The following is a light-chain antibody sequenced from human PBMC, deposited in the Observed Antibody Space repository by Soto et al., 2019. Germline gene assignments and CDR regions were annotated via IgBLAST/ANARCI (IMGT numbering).Light chain of an antibody. CDR3: QQRDRWPPVYT. Sequence: EIVLTQSPATLSLSPGDRATLSCRASQSVTTFLAWYQQRPGQSPRLLLYDTSNRATGIPARFTGSGSVTNFTLTISGLEPEDFAVYYCQQRDRWPPVYTFGQGTKVEIK. CDR2: DTS. V-gene: IGKV3-11*01. J-gene: IGKJ2*01. CDR1: QSVTTF.